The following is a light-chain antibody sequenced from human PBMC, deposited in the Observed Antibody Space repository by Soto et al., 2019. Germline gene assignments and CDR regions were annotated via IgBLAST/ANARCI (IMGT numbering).Light chain of an antibody. J-gene: IGLJ1*01. V-gene: IGLV2-14*01. CDR3: SSYTSSSHP. Sequence: HSVLTQPASVSGSPGQSITISCTGTSSDVGGYNYVSWYQQHPGKAPKLMIYEVSNRPSGVSNRFSGSKSGNTASLTISGLQAEDEADYYCSSYTSSSHPFGTGTKLTVL. CDR1: SSDVGGYNY. CDR2: EVS.